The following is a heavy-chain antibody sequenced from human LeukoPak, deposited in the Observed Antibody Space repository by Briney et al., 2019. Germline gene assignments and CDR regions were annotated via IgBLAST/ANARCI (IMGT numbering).Heavy chain of an antibody. V-gene: IGHV3-21*01. J-gene: IGHJ4*02. CDR3: ARGRGYSYGDPFDY. Sequence: GGSLRLSCAASGFTFSSYSMNWVRQAPGMGLEWVSSISSTISSIFYADSVKGRFTVSRDNAKNSLYLQMNSLRADDTAVYYCARGRGYSYGDPFDYWDQGTLVTVSS. CDR2: ISSTISSI. CDR1: GFTFSSYS. D-gene: IGHD5-18*01.